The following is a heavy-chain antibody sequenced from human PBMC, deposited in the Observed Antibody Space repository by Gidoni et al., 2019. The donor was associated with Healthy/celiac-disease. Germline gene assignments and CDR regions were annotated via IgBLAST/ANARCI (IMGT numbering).Heavy chain of an antibody. V-gene: IGHV4-59*01. Sequence: QVQLQESGPGLVKPSETLSLTCTVSGGSLSSYYWSWIRQPPGKGLEWIGYIYYSGSTNYNPSLKSRVTISVDTSKNQFSLKLSSVTAADTAVYYCARVGRRPREGWFDPWGQGTLVTVSS. J-gene: IGHJ5*02. CDR1: GGSLSSYY. CDR3: ARVGRRPREGWFDP. CDR2: IYYSGST. D-gene: IGHD1-26*01.